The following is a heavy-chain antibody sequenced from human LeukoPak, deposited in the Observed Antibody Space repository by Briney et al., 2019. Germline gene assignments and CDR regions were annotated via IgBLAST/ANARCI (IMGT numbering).Heavy chain of an antibody. Sequence: ASVKVSCKASGYTFTSYGISWVRQAPGQGLEWMGRISAYNGNTNYAQKLQGRVTMTTDTSTSTAYMELRSLRSDDTAVYYCARSDIVVVPAAKGAFAAFDIWGQGTMVTVSS. V-gene: IGHV1-18*01. CDR1: GYTFTSYG. CDR3: ARSDIVVVPAAKGAFAAFDI. CDR2: ISAYNGNT. J-gene: IGHJ3*02. D-gene: IGHD2-2*01.